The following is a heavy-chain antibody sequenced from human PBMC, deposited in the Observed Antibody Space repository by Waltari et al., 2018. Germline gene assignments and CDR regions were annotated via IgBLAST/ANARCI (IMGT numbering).Heavy chain of an antibody. J-gene: IGHJ4*02. CDR2: IHRSGRT. CDR3: ARDRGRGLYLDS. Sequence: QMQLQQSGPGLVTPSESLSLTCAVSGDSMSGDDLWNWVRQSPGKGLEWIGQIHRSGRTNYNPSLASRVTVSIDTSNKQFALKMTSPTAADTAIYYCARDRGRGLYLDSWGQGTLVSVSP. D-gene: IGHD1-26*01. CDR1: GDSMSGDDL. V-gene: IGHV4-4*02.